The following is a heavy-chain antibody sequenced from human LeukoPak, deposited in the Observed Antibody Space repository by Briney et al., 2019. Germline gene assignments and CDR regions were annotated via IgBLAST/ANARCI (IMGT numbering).Heavy chain of an antibody. J-gene: IGHJ4*02. CDR2: INHSGST. V-gene: IGHV4-39*07. CDR1: GGSISSSSYY. D-gene: IGHD5-24*01. Sequence: PSETLSLTCTVSGGSISSSSYYRSWIRQFPGKGLEWIGEINHSGSTNYNPSLKSRVTISVDTSKNQFSLKLSSVTAADTAVYYCARTREEIDYWGQGTLVTVSS. CDR3: ARTREEIDY.